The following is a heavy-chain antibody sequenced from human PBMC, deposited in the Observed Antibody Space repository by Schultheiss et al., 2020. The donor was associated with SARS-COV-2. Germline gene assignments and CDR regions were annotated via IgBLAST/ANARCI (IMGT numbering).Heavy chain of an antibody. CDR1: GFTFDDYA. CDR2: ISWNSGSI. D-gene: IGHD2-15*01. V-gene: IGHV3-9*01. CDR3: ARLGYCSGGSCYLDWYFDL. Sequence: GGSLRLSCAASGFTFDDYAMHWVRQAPGKGLEWVSGISWNSGSIGYADSVKGRFTISRDNAKNSLYLQMNSLRAEDTAVYYCARLGYCSGGSCYLDWYFDLWGRGTLVTVSS. J-gene: IGHJ2*01.